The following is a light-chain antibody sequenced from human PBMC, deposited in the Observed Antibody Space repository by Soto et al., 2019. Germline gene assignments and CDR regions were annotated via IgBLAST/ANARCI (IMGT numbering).Light chain of an antibody. CDR3: QQYNSSPWT. CDR2: KAS. V-gene: IGKV1-5*03. CDR1: QGISSW. Sequence: DIQMTQSPSTLSASVGDRVTITCRASQGISSWLAWYQQKPGKAPKLLIYKASSLESGVPSRFSGSGSGTEFTLTISSPQPDDFATYYCQQYNSSPWTFGQGTKVEIK. J-gene: IGKJ1*01.